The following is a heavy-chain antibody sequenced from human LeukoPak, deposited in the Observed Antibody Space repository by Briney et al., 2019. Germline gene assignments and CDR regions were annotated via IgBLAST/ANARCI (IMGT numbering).Heavy chain of an antibody. CDR1: GGSISSGGYY. J-gene: IGHJ4*02. CDR3: ARSLDTGGTYYFDY. D-gene: IGHD5-18*01. CDR2: IYYSGST. Sequence: PSQTLSLTCTVSGGSISSGGYYWSWIRQHPGKGLEWIGYIYYSGSTYYNPSLKSRVTISVDTSKNQFSLKLSSVTAADTAVYYCARSLDTGGTYYFDYWGQGTLVPVSS. V-gene: IGHV4-31*03.